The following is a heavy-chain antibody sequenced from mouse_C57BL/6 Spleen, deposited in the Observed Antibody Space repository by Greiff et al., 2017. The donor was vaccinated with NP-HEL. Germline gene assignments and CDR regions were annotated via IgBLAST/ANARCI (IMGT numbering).Heavy chain of an antibody. V-gene: IGHV5-17*01. CDR3: ARHYYGSSPYWYFDV. J-gene: IGHJ1*03. D-gene: IGHD1-1*01. Sequence: EVMLVESGGGLVKPGGSLKLSCAASGFTFSDYGMHWVRQAPEKGLEWVAYISSGSSTIYYADTVKGRFTISRDNAKNTLFLQMTSLRSEDTTMYYCARHYYGSSPYWYFDVWGTGTTVTVSS. CDR1: GFTFSDYG. CDR2: ISSGSSTI.